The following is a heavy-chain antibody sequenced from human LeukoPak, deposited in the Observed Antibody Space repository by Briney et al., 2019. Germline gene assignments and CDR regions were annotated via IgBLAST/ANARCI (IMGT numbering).Heavy chain of an antibody. Sequence: ASVKVSCKASGYTFTGYYMHWVRQAPGQGLEWMGWINPNSGGTNYAQKFQGRVTMTRDTSISTAYMELSSLRSEDTAVYYCARDLSVSYGYSGSDYWGQGTLVTVSS. J-gene: IGHJ4*02. CDR2: INPNSGGT. V-gene: IGHV1-2*02. CDR3: ARDLSVSYGYSGSDY. CDR1: GYTFTGYY. D-gene: IGHD5-18*01.